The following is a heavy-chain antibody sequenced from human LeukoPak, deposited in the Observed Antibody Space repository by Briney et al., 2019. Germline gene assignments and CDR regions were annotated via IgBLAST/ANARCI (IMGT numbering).Heavy chain of an antibody. J-gene: IGHJ4*02. CDR1: GFTFSSYA. V-gene: IGHV3-23*01. D-gene: IGHD6-13*01. Sequence: GGSLRLSCAASGFTFSSYAMSWVRQAPGKGLEWVSAISGSGGSTYYADSVKGRFTISRDNSKNTLYLQMNSLRAEDTAVYYCARGGYSSSWYHFDYWGQGTLVTVSS. CDR2: ISGSGGST. CDR3: ARGGYSSSWYHFDY.